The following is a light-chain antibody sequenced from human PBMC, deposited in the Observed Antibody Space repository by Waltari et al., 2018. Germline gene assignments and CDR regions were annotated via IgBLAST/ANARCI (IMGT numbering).Light chain of an antibody. CDR2: EIS. CDR3: CAYVGYSTWV. J-gene: IGLJ3*02. Sequence: SALTQPASVSASPGQSITISCTGTSSDVGCYNFVSWYQQHPGKAPQVIIFEISNRPSGVSNRFSGSNSGNTASLTISGLHAEDEANYYCCAYVGYSTWVFGGGTKLTVV. CDR1: SSDVGCYNF. V-gene: IGLV2-23*02.